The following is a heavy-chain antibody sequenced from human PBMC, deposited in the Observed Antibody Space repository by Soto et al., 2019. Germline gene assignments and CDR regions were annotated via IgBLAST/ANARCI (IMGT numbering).Heavy chain of an antibody. CDR1: GGTFSNYT. Sequence: SVKVSCKASGGTFSNYTISWVRQAPGQGLEWMGGIIPVFGTTDYEQKFQGRVTITADGSTSTAYMKLSSLRSADTAVYYCARSSPYIVVRKPTGNQDYYGMDVWRQGTTVTVSS. CDR3: ARSSPYIVVRKPTGNQDYYGMDV. D-gene: IGHD2-2*01. V-gene: IGHV1-69*13. CDR2: IIPVFGTT. J-gene: IGHJ6*02.